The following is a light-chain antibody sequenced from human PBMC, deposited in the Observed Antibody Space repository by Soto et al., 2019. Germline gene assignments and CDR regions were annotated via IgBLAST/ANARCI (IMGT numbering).Light chain of an antibody. V-gene: IGLV3-21*02. CDR1: NIGSNS. CDR3: QVWDRTDDHHVV. Sequence: SYELTQPPSMSVAPGQTARITCGGNNIGSNSVQWYQQNPGQAPVLVVYDNSDRPSGIPDRFSGSKSGNTAILTINRVEAGDEADYHCQVWDRTDDHHVVFGGGTKLTVL. CDR2: DNS. J-gene: IGLJ2*01.